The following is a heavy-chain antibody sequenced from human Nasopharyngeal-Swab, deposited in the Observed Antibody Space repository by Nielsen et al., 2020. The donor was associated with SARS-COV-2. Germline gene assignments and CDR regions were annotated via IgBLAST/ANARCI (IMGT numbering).Heavy chain of an antibody. V-gene: IGHV3-48*01. Sequence: WIRQPPGKGLEWVSYISSSSSTIYYADSVKGRFTISRDNAKNSLYLQMNSLRAEDTAVYYCARDIITGTIVGAFDIWGQGTTVTVS. D-gene: IGHD1-7*01. J-gene: IGHJ3*02. CDR2: ISSSSSTI. CDR3: ARDIITGTIVGAFDI.